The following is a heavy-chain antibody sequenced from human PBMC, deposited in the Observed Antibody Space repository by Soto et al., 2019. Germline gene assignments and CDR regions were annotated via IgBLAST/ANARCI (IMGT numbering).Heavy chain of an antibody. V-gene: IGHV4-4*02. CDR1: GGSISSSNW. Sequence: QVQLQESGPGVVKPSGTLSLTCAVSGGSISSSNWWRWVRQPPGKGLEWIGEIYHSGSTYYNPSLKSRVTILIDKSNNQVSLKLSSVTAADTAVYYCTKRWDSGGSLGYDYKMDVWGQGTKVTVSS. D-gene: IGHD2-15*01. CDR2: IYHSGST. J-gene: IGHJ6*02. CDR3: TKRWDSGGSLGYDYKMDV.